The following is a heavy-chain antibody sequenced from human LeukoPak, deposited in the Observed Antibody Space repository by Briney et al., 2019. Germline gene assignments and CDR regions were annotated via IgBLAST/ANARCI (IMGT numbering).Heavy chain of an antibody. Sequence: PSETLSLTCTVSGGSISSGSYYWSWIRQPAGKGLEWIGRIYTSGSTNYNPSLKSRVTISVDTSKNQFSLKLSSVTAADTAVYYCARGRPYYYGSGSSSFDYWGQGTLVTVSS. V-gene: IGHV4-61*02. CDR3: ARGRPYYYGSGSSSFDY. J-gene: IGHJ4*02. CDR2: IYTSGST. CDR1: GGSISSGSYY. D-gene: IGHD3-10*01.